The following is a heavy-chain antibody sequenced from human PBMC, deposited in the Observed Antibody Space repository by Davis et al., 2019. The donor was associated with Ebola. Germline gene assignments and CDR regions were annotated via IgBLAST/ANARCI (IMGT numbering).Heavy chain of an antibody. D-gene: IGHD4-23*01. CDR2: INSDGSST. CDR1: GFTFSSYW. V-gene: IGHV3-74*01. Sequence: HTGGSLRLSCAASGFTFSSYWMHWVRQAPGKGLVWVSRINSDGSSTSYADSVKGRFTISRDNAKNSLYLQMNSLRAEDTAVYYCARVGSTVVSFDYWGQGTLVTVSS. J-gene: IGHJ4*02. CDR3: ARVGSTVVSFDY.